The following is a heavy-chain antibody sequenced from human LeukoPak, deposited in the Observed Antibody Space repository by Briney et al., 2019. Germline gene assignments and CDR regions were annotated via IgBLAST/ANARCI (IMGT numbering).Heavy chain of an antibody. D-gene: IGHD3-22*01. V-gene: IGHV4-4*07. CDR2: IYTSGST. Sequence: SETLSLTCTVSGGSISSYYWSWIRQPAGKGLEWIGRIYTSGSTNYNPSLKSRVTMSVDTSKNQFSLKLSSVTAADTAVYYCARVTVDRSGLTVKPYYYYMDVWGKGTSVTVSS. CDR1: GGSISSYY. CDR3: ARVTVDRSGLTVKPYYYYMDV. J-gene: IGHJ6*03.